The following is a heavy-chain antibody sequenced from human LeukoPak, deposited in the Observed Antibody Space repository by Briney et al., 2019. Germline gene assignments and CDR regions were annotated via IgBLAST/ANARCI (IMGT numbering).Heavy chain of an antibody. CDR1: GGSISSGVHY. D-gene: IGHD6-13*01. CDR2: NYYSGST. Sequence: SQTLSLICSVSGGSISSGVHYWSWIRHHPGKGLEWIGYNYYSGSTYYNPSLKRRVTISVDTSKNQFSLKLSSVTAADTAVYYCASGSWYPVEYWGQGTLVTVSS. CDR3: ASGSWYPVEY. V-gene: IGHV4-31*03. J-gene: IGHJ4*02.